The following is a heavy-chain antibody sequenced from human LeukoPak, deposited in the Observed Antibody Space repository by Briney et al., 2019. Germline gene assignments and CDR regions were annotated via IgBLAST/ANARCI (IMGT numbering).Heavy chain of an antibody. CDR2: VNPDTGGT. CDR3: GRDLVSRQEVDQP. V-gene: IGHV1-2*02. J-gene: IGHJ5*02. CDR1: GYTFTAYY. D-gene: IGHD1-26*01. Sequence: GASVKVSCKAPGYTFTAYYIHWVRQAPGQGLEWIGWVNPDTGGTYYAQKFQDRVTMTRDASISTAYMELNRLRSDDTAVYYCGRDLVSRQEVDQPWGQGTLVTVSS.